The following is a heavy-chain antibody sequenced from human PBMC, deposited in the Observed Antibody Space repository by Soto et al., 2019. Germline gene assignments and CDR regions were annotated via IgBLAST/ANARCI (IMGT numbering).Heavy chain of an antibody. CDR1: GGSISSSSYY. D-gene: IGHD3-10*01. J-gene: IGHJ5*02. V-gene: IGHV4-39*02. CDR2: IYYSGST. CDR3: ARDHPSSAFLVPFDP. Sequence: SETLSLTCTVSGGSISSSSYYWGWIRQPPGKGLEWIGSIYYSGSTYYNPSLKSRVTISVDTSKNTLYLQMNSLRAEDTAVYYCARDHPSSAFLVPFDPWGQGTLVTVSS.